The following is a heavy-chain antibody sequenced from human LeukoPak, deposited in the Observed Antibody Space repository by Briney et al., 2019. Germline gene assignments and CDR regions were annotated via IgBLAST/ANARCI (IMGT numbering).Heavy chain of an antibody. D-gene: IGHD2-2*01. CDR2: INHSGST. CDR3: ARYPPTSPDGFDYYYYYMDV. CDR1: GGSFSGYY. V-gene: IGHV4-34*01. J-gene: IGHJ6*03. Sequence: PSETLSLTCAVYGGSFSGYYWSWIRQPPGKGLEWIGEINHSGSTNYNPSLKSRVTISVDTSKNQFSLKLSSVTAADTAVYYCARYPPTSPDGFDYYYYYMDVWGKGTTVTVSS.